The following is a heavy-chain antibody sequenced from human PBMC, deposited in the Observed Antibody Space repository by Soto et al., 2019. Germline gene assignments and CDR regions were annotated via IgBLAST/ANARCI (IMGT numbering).Heavy chain of an antibody. J-gene: IGHJ5*01. CDR2: VHMAGHS. CDR3: ARVRQGCSANNCYFDP. V-gene: IGHV4-4*02. Sequence: QVHLQESGPGLVAPSGTLSLTCTLSGGSVRAQDWWNGVRKSPDKGLEWIAEVHMAGHSNYNPSIRSRVSVSIDSHKTQFYLILNPGTAEDTAIYYCARVRQGCSANNCYFDPWGQGTQVTISS. D-gene: IGHD1-1*01. CDR1: GGSVRAQDW.